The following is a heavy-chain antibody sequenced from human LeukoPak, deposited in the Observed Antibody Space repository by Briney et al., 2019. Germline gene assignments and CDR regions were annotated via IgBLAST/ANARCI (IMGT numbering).Heavy chain of an antibody. J-gene: IGHJ1*01. Sequence: SETLSLTCAVSGGSISSSNWWSWVRQPPGKGLEWIGEIYHSGSTNYNPSLKSRVTISVDKSKNQFSLKLSSVTAADTAVYYCARGRRYDFWSGYYGYFQHWGQGTLVTVSS. D-gene: IGHD3-3*01. CDR1: GGSISSSNW. CDR2: IYHSGST. CDR3: ARGRRYDFWSGYYGYFQH. V-gene: IGHV4-4*02.